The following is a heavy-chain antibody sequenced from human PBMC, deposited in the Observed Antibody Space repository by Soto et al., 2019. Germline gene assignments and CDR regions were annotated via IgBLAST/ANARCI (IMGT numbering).Heavy chain of an antibody. CDR3: ARDVKWLDYFDY. J-gene: IGHJ4*02. D-gene: IGHD6-19*01. CDR2: INAGNGNT. CDR1: GYTFTSYA. Sequence: GASVKVSCKASGYTFTSYAMHWVRQAPGQRLEWMGWINAGNGNTKYSQKFQGRVTITRDTSASTAYMELSSLRSEDTAVYYCARDVKWLDYFDYWGQGTLVTVSS. V-gene: IGHV1-3*01.